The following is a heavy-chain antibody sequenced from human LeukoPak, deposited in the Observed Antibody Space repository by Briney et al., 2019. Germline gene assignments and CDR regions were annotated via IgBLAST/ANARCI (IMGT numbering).Heavy chain of an antibody. D-gene: IGHD3-22*01. CDR2: INHGGRT. J-gene: IGHJ4*02. CDR1: GESFSIYY. CDR3: ETYYYDSSGYYFVDY. Sequence: SETLSLTCAVYGESFSIYYYSWIRQSPGKGLEWIGEINHGGRTKYNPSLKSRVAISVDMSKNQFSLKLSSVTAADTAVYYCETYYYDSSGYYFVDYWGQGTLVTVSS. V-gene: IGHV4-34*03.